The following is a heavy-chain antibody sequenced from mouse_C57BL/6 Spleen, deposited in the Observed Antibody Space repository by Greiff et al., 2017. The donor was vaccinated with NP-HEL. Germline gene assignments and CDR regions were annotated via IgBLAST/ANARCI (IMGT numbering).Heavy chain of an antibody. Sequence: QVTLKVSGPGILQSSQTLSLTCSFSGFSLSTSGMGVSWIRQPSGKGLEWLAHIYWDDDKRYNPSLKSRLTISKDTSRNQVFLKITSVDTADTATYYCARGLREAWFAYWGQGTLVTVSA. CDR1: GFSLSTSGMG. CDR2: IYWDDDK. V-gene: IGHV8-12*01. D-gene: IGHD2-4*01. J-gene: IGHJ3*01. CDR3: ARGLREAWFAY.